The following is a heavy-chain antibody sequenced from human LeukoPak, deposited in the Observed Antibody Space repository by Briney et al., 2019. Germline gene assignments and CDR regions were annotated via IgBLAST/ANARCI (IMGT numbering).Heavy chain of an antibody. D-gene: IGHD6-13*01. CDR2: ISYDGSNK. CDR1: GFTFSSYA. V-gene: IGHV3-30*04. Sequence: GRSLRLSCAASGFTFSSYAMHWVRQAPGKGLEWVAVISYDGSNKYYADSVKGRFTISRDNSKNTLYLQMNSLRAEDTAVYYCARYLLAAAYFDYWGQGTLVTVSS. J-gene: IGHJ4*02. CDR3: ARYLLAAAYFDY.